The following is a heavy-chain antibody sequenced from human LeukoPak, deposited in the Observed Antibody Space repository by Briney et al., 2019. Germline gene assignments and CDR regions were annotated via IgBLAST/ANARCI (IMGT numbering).Heavy chain of an antibody. V-gene: IGHV3-66*01. Sequence: GGSLRLSCAASGFTVITNYMSWVRQAPGKGLEWVSVIYSDGTTHYADSVKGRFTISRDNSKNTLYLQMSSLRAEDTAVYYCARDQPSQWLDFLSYYYYYGMDVWGQGTTVTVSS. CDR1: GFTVITNY. CDR2: IYSDGTT. D-gene: IGHD6-19*01. CDR3: ARDQPSQWLDFLSYYYYYGMDV. J-gene: IGHJ6*02.